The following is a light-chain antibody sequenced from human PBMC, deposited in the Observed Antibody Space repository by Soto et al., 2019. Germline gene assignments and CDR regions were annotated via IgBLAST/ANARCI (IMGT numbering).Light chain of an antibody. CDR3: QQRNYWQVT. Sequence: EIVMTQSPGTLSLSPGERATLSCRASQSVSSRLAWYQQKPGQAPRLLISGASSRATGIPDRFSGSGSGTDFTLTISSLEPEDFAVYYCQQRNYWQVTFGQGTRLEIK. CDR1: QSVSSR. J-gene: IGKJ5*01. V-gene: IGKV3D-11*02. CDR2: GAS.